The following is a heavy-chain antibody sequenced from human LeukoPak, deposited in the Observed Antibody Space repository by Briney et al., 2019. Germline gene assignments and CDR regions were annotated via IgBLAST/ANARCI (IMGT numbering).Heavy chain of an antibody. D-gene: IGHD2-8*01. V-gene: IGHV3-23*01. CDR2: FSGSGGTT. Sequence: GRSLRLSCAASGFTFSSYAMNSVRQAPGRGLEWVSGFSGSGGTTYSADSVKGRFTISRDNSKNTLYLQMNSVRAEDTAVYYCANGNRCTSPNCLGYYYFYMDVWGKGTTVTVSS. CDR3: ANGNRCTSPNCLGYYYFYMDV. J-gene: IGHJ6*03. CDR1: GFTFSSYA.